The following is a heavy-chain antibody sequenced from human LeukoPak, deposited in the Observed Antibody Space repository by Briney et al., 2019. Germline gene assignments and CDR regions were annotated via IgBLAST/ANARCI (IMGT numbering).Heavy chain of an antibody. D-gene: IGHD4-17*01. CDR1: GFTFSDYY. CDR2: ISSSGSTI. CDR3: ARDRYGDFKADY. V-gene: IGHV3-11*01. J-gene: IGHJ4*02. Sequence: GGSLRLSCAASGFTFSDYYMSWIRQAPGKGPEGVSYISSSGSTIYYADSVKGRFTISRDNAKNSLYLQMNSLRAEDTAVYYCARDRYGDFKADYWGQGTLVTVSS.